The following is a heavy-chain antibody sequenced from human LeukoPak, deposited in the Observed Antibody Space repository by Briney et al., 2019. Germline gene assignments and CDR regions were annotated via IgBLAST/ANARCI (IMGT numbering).Heavy chain of an antibody. V-gene: IGHV4-59*08. CDR2: IYYSGIT. Sequence: PSETLSLTCTVSSGSINNYYWSWIRQPPGKGLEWIGYIYYSGITNYTPSLKSRVTISVDTSKNQFSLSLSSVTAADTAVYYCARITFVVEGYGMDVWGQGTTVTVSS. CDR3: ARITFVVEGYGMDV. D-gene: IGHD2-21*01. J-gene: IGHJ6*02. CDR1: SGSINNYY.